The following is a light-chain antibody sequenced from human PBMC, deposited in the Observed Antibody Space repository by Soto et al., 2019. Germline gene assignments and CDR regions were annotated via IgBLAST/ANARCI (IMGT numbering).Light chain of an antibody. J-gene: IGKJ5*01. CDR2: DGS. V-gene: IGKV3-11*01. CDR1: QNLHSF. CDR3: QQRTFWPMT. Sequence: EIVLTQSPATLSVSPGERVTLSCRASQNLHSFLNWYQQRPGQAPRPLIYDGSKRPAGVPDRISGDGSGTDYTLTISSLEPEDFTVYYYQQRTFWPMTFGQGTRLEIK.